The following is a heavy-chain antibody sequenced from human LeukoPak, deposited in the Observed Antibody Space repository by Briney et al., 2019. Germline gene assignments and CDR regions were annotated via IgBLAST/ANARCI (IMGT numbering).Heavy chain of an antibody. CDR1: GGSISSYY. CDR3: ARPLYSSGWYENAFDI. J-gene: IGHJ3*02. Sequence: SETLSLTCTVSGGSISSYYWSWIRQAPGKGLEWIGYIHYSGSTNYNPSLKSRVTISIDTSKNQFSLKLSSVTAADTAVYYCARPLYSSGWYENAFDIWGQGTMVTVSS. D-gene: IGHD6-19*01. CDR2: IHYSGST. V-gene: IGHV4-59*08.